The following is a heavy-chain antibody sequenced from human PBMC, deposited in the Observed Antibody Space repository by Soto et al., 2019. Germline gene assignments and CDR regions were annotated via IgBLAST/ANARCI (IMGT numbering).Heavy chain of an antibody. Sequence: PVKVACKASGYNIARYYMDAVRQETGQGLEGMGIINLSGGSTSYAQKSQGRVTMTRDTSTSTVYMELSSLRSEDTAVYYFARDFGVVILLRCFAFWVQGTLVTGS. D-gene: IGHD3-3*01. CDR2: INLSGGST. J-gene: IGHJ5*01. CDR3: ARDFGVVILLRCFAF. V-gene: IGHV1-46*01. CDR1: GYNIARYY.